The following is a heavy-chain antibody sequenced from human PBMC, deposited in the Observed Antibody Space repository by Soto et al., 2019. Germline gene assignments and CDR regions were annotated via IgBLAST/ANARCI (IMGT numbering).Heavy chain of an antibody. CDR2: IYYSGST. Sequence: QVQLQESGPGLVKPSQTLSLTCTVSGGSISSGGYYWSWIRQHPGKGLEWLGYIYYSGSTYYNPSLKSRFSGSVDTAKNQFPLKLSSGTAADTAVYYCGREITGYVLSGFRASYYFDYCGQGTLVSVSS. J-gene: IGHJ4*02. V-gene: IGHV4-31*03. CDR3: GREITGYVLSGFRASYYFDY. CDR1: GGSISSGGYY. D-gene: IGHD3-9*01.